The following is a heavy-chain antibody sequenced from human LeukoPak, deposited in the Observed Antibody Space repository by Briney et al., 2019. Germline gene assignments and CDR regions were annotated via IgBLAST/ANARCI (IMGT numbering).Heavy chain of an antibody. J-gene: IGHJ4*02. CDR2: INHSGST. V-gene: IGHV4-34*01. CDR3: ARQLGYCSSTSCHKEIDY. Sequence: PSETLSLTCAVYGGSFSGYYWSWIRQPPGKGLEWIGEINHSGSTNYNSSLKSRVTISVDTSKNQFSLKLSSVTAADTAVYYCARQLGYCSSTSCHKEIDYWGQGTLVTVSS. CDR1: GGSFSGYY. D-gene: IGHD2-2*01.